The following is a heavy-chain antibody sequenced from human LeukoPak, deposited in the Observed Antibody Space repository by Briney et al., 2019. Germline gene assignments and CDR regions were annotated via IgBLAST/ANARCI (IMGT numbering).Heavy chain of an antibody. CDR1: GFTFSDRY. D-gene: IGHD1-26*01. Sequence: PGGSLRLSCAVSGFTFSDRYMSWIRQAPGKGLEWVSYISGSSSGIYSADSVRGRFTISRDNAKNSLYLQMKSLSAEDTAVYYCARGLRGATNAFDIWGQGTMVTVSS. CDR2: ISGSSSGI. V-gene: IGHV3-11*01. CDR3: ARGLRGATNAFDI. J-gene: IGHJ3*02.